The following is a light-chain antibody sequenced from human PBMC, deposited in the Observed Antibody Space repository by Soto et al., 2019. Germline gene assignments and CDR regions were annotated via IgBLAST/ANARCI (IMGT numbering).Light chain of an antibody. V-gene: IGKV1-5*01. CDR1: QSVGTW. Sequence: DIQMTQSPSTLSASVGGRVTITCRASQSVGTWVAWYQQKPGKAPKLLIYGASNLESGVPSRFSGSGSGTEFTISINRLEPEDFAVYYCLHYGRSPISTFGPGTKVEIK. CDR3: LHYGRSPIST. J-gene: IGKJ3*01. CDR2: GAS.